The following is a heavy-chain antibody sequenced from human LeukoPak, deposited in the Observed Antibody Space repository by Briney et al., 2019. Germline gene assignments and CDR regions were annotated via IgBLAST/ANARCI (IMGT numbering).Heavy chain of an antibody. Sequence: GGSLRLSCAASGFTFTNAWMSWVRQAPGKGLEWVGRIKSKADGGTTDYAPPVKGRFTISRDDSKNTLYLQMNSLKTEDTAVYYCTTGYYYGSDAFDIWGQGTMVTVSS. CDR2: IKSKADGGTT. J-gene: IGHJ3*02. CDR1: GFTFTNAW. D-gene: IGHD3-10*01. CDR3: TTGYYYGSDAFDI. V-gene: IGHV3-15*01.